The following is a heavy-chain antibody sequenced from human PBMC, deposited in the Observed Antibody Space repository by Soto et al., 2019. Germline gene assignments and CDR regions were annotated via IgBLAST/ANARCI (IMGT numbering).Heavy chain of an antibody. CDR2: IYHSGST. J-gene: IGHJ4*02. CDR3: AAPRGKQWLVRGGGY. D-gene: IGHD6-19*01. V-gene: IGHV4-4*02. CDR1: GGSISSSNW. Sequence: QVQLQESGPGLVKPSGTLSLTCAVSGGSISSSNWWSWVRQPPGKGLEWIGEIYHSGSTNHNPSLKSRLTISVDKSENQFSLKLSAVTAADTAVYYCAAPRGKQWLVRGGGYWGQGTLVTVSS.